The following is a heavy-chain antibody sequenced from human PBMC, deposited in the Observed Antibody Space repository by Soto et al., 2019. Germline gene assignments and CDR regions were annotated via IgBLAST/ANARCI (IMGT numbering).Heavy chain of an antibody. CDR1: GYTFASHG. D-gene: IGHD4-4*01. CDR3: ARDRRDHSTLPGYYYGMDV. Sequence: QVQLVQSGAEVKKPGASMKVSCKASGYTFASHGISWVRQAPGQGLEWMGWISAYNGNTNYAQRLQGRVTMTADTATSTAYMELRSLRSDDTAVYYCARDRRDHSTLPGYYYGMDVWGQGTTVTVSS. CDR2: ISAYNGNT. V-gene: IGHV1-18*01. J-gene: IGHJ6*02.